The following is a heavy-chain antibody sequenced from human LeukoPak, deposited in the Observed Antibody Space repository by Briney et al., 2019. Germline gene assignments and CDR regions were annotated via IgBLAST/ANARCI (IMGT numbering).Heavy chain of an antibody. CDR1: GYTFTSYG. D-gene: IGHD3-3*01. CDR2: ISAYNGNT. J-gene: IGHJ4*02. CDR3: ARVGYDFWSGYYTPLDY. V-gene: IGHV1-18*01. Sequence: VASVKVSCKASGYTFTSYGISWVRQAPGQGLEWMGWISAYNGNTNYAQKLQGRVTMTTDTSTSTAYMELRSLRSDDTAVYYCARVGYDFWSGYYTPLDYWGQGTLVTVSS.